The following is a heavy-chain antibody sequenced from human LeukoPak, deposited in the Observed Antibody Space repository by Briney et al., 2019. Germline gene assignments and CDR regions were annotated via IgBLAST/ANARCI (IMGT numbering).Heavy chain of an antibody. CDR3: ARSANWGQLSDY. V-gene: IGHV4-59*12. Sequence: PETLSLTCTVSGGSISSYYWSWIRQPPGKGLEWIGYIYYSGSTNYNPSLKSRVTISVDTSKNQFSLKLSSVTAADTAVYYCARSANWGQLSDYWGQGTLVTVSP. D-gene: IGHD7-27*01. CDR1: GGSISSYY. CDR2: IYYSGST. J-gene: IGHJ4*02.